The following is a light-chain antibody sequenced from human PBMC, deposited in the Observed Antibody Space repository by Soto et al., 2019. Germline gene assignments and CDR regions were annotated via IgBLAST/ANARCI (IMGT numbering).Light chain of an antibody. J-gene: IGKJ2*01. Sequence: EIVLTQSPGTLSLSPGERATLSCRASQSVSSSHLAWYQQKPGQAPRLLIYGTSSRATGIPDRFSGSGSGTDLTLTISRLEPEDFAVYYCQQYGSSPYTFGQGTKLEI. V-gene: IGKV3-20*01. CDR3: QQYGSSPYT. CDR2: GTS. CDR1: QSVSSSH.